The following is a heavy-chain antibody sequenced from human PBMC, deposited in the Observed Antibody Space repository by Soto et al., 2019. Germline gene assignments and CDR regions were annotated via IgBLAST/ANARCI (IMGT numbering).Heavy chain of an antibody. J-gene: IGHJ4*02. Sequence: RIRQTTGEGLEWIGYINYRGTTNYNPALKSRILISIDTSKNQFSLRLTSVTAADTAVYYCARDAPGVAPYWGQGTLVTVSS. D-gene: IGHD2-15*01. V-gene: IGHV4-59*12. CDR3: ARDAPGVAPY. CDR2: INYRGTT.